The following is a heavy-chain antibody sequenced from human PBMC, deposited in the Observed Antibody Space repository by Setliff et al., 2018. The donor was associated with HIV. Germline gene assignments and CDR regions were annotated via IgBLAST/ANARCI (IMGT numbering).Heavy chain of an antibody. J-gene: IGHJ3*02. CDR2: IYYSGST. CDR3: ARDQYTYGYLDAFDI. CDR1: GGSISSYY. Sequence: PSETLSLTCTVSGGSISSYYWSWIRQPPGKGLEWIGNIYYSGSTNYNPSLKSCVAISVDTSKNQFSLKLSSVTAADTAVYFCARDQYTYGYLDAFDIWGQGTMVTVSS. D-gene: IGHD5-18*01. V-gene: IGHV4-59*01.